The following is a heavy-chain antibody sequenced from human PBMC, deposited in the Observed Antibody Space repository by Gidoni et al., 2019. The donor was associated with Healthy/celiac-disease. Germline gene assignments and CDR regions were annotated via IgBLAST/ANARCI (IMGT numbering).Heavy chain of an antibody. CDR2: ISYDGSNK. Sequence: QVQLVESGGGVVQPGRSLRLSCAASGFTFRSYAMHWVRQAPGKGLEWVAVISYDGSNKYYADSVKGRFTISRDNSKNTLYLQMNSLRAEDTAVYYCARDYDGSSWYTWFDPWGQGTLVTVSS. CDR1: GFTFRSYA. V-gene: IGHV3-30-3*01. CDR3: ARDYDGSSWYTWFDP. D-gene: IGHD6-13*01. J-gene: IGHJ5*02.